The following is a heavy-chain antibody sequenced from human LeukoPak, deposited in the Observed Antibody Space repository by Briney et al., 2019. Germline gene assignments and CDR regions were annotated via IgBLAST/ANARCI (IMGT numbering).Heavy chain of an antibody. CDR2: LYYSGSS. CDR1: GGSISGGDYY. V-gene: IGHV4-39*01. J-gene: IGHJ4*02. Sequence: PSQTLSLTCTVSGGSISGGDYYWGWIRQPPGKGLEWIGSLYYSGSSYYNPSLKSRVTISVDTSRTQFSLRLSSVTAADTAVYYCWRAPDYCGQGTLVTVSS. CDR3: WRAPDY.